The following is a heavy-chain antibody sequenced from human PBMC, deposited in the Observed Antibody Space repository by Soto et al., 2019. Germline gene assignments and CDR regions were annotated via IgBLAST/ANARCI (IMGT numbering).Heavy chain of an antibody. V-gene: IGHV4-38-2*02. Sequence: WETLSLTCTASGSSISSGFFWAWLRPPPGKGLEWIGNIVHNGNNHYNPSLQSRVTISMDTSKNQFSLNLDSVTAADTALYYCWRADYSNYEGPGCRGQGTLVTVYS. D-gene: IGHD4-4*01. CDR2: IVHNGNN. CDR1: GSSISSGFF. CDR3: WRADYSNYEGPGC. J-gene: IGHJ4*02.